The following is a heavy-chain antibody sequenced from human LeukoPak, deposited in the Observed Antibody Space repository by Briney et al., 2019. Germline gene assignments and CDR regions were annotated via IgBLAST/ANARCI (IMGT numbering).Heavy chain of an antibody. Sequence: GGSLRLSCAASGFTFSSYGMHWVRQAPGKGLEWVANIKQDGSEKYYVDSVKGRFTISRDNAKNSLYLQMNSLRVEDTAVYYCARVSPSPGYSLTSFDIWGQGTMVTVSS. D-gene: IGHD2-15*01. CDR2: IKQDGSEK. CDR3: ARVSPSPGYSLTSFDI. J-gene: IGHJ3*02. CDR1: GFTFSSYG. V-gene: IGHV3-7*03.